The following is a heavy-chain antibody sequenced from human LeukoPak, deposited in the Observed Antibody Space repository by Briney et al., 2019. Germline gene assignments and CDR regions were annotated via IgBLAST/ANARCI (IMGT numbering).Heavy chain of an antibody. CDR2: MYPNSGNT. CDR3: ARGRSSSSWILSRRLFDY. V-gene: IGHV1-8*03. J-gene: IGHJ4*02. CDR1: GGTFSSYA. D-gene: IGHD6-13*01. Sequence: ASVKVSXKASGGTFSSYAINWVRQATGQGLEWMGWMYPNSGNTGYAQKFQGRVTITRNTSISTAYMELSSLRSEDTAVYYCARGRSSSSWILSRRLFDYWGQGTLVTVSS.